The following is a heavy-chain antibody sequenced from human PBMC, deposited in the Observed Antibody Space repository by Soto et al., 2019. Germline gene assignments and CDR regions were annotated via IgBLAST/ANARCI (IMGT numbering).Heavy chain of an antibody. CDR2: IYYSGST. CDR1: GGSFGSGSYY. CDR3: ASAEAPGYYGMDV. J-gene: IGHJ6*02. Sequence: SETLSLNCTVSGGSFGSGSYYWSWILQPPGKGLEWIGYIYYSGSTNYNPSLKSRVTISVDTSKNQFSLKLSSVTAADTAVYYCASAEAPGYYGMDVWGQGTTVTVSS. V-gene: IGHV4-61*01.